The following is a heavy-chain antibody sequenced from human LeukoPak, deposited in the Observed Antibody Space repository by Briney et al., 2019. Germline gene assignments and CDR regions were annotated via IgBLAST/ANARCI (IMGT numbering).Heavy chain of an antibody. D-gene: IGHD3-3*01. CDR2: IYYSGST. V-gene: IGHV4-59*08. CDR3: ARCSDLWSGSPERFDP. J-gene: IGHJ5*02. CDR1: GGSISSYY. Sequence: SETLSLTCTVSGGSISSYYWSWIRQPPGKGLEWIGYIYYSGSTNYNPSLKSRVTISVDTSKNQFSLKLSSVIAADTAVYYCARCSDLWSGSPERFDPWGQGTLVTVSS.